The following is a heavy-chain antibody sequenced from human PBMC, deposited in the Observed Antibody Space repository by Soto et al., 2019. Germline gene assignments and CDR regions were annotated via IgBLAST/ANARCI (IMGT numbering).Heavy chain of an antibody. CDR2: INHTATT. D-gene: IGHD3-9*01. V-gene: IGHV4-34*01. Sequence: SETLSLTCDVYGGSFSGYIWTWIRQTPGKGLQWIGQINHTATTTYNPSLKNRVTISVDASKSQFYLKLRSVTAADTAVYYCARGMAEEQIFYYFDYWGQGALVTVSS. J-gene: IGHJ4*02. CDR3: ARGMAEEQIFYYFDY. CDR1: GGSFSGYI.